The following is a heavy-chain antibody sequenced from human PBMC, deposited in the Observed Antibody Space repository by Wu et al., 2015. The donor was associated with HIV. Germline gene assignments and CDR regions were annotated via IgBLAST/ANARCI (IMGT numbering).Heavy chain of an antibody. CDR2: MNPRSGNT. CDR3: ARDGGIDWDDSGSEF. Sequence: QVQLVQSGAEVKKPGASVKVSCKASGYTFTSYDINWVRQATGQGLEWMGWMNPRSGNTGYAQKFQGRVTMTRDTSISTANMELSSLRSEDTAVYYCARDGGIDWDDSGSEFWGQGTLVTVSS. V-gene: IGHV1-8*01. CDR1: GYTFTSYD. J-gene: IGHJ4*02. D-gene: IGHD1-1*01.